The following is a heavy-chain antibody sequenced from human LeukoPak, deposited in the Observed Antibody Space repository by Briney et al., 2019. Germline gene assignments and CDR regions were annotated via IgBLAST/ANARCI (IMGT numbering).Heavy chain of an antibody. J-gene: IGHJ4*02. CDR2: IYNSGSA. CDR3: AGGYSSSWNYFDY. V-gene: IGHV4-31*03. CDR1: GASISSGGYF. D-gene: IGHD6-13*01. Sequence: SQTLSLTCTVSGASISSGGYFWSWIRQHPGKGLEWIGYIYNSGSAYYNPSLKSRVIISVDTSKNQFSLKLSSVTAADTAVYYCAGGYSSSWNYFDYWGLGTLVTVSS.